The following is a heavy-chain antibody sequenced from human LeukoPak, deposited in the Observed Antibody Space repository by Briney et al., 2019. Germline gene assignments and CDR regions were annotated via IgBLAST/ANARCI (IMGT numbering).Heavy chain of an antibody. D-gene: IGHD3-3*01. CDR2: IYYTGST. CDR1: GASISGSGYY. J-gene: IGHJ4*02. V-gene: IGHV4-39*07. Sequence: SETLSLTCAVSGASISGSGYYLGWIRQPPGKGLEWIGNIYYTGSTNYNPSLKSRVTISLDTSKSQFSLKVRYVTAADTAVYYCARGLDDSWTGENYWGQGTLVTVSS. CDR3: ARGLDDSWTGENY.